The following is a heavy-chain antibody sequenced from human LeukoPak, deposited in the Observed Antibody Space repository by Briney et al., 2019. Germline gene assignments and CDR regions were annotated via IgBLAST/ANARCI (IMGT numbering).Heavy chain of an antibody. V-gene: IGHV4-39*01. D-gene: IGHD4-23*01. CDR1: GGSISGSIYS. CDR2: IFYSGST. Sequence: SETLSLTCSVSGGSISGSIYSWGWIRQPPGKGLEWIGTIFYSGSTYYNPSLTSRVTISVDTSKNQFSLKLSSVTAADTAVYYCARGGMTTVVTRLFDYWGQGTLVTVSS. CDR3: ARGGMTTVVTRLFDY. J-gene: IGHJ4*02.